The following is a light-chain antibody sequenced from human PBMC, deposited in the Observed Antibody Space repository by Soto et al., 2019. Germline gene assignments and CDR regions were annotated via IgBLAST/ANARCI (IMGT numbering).Light chain of an antibody. J-gene: IGKJ5*01. CDR3: QQSYTTPIT. V-gene: IGKV1-39*01. Sequence: IQMTQSPASMAASVGDSVTITCRASQSISNYLNWYQQTPGKAPKLLIYAASSLHSGVPSRFSGSGSGTDFTLTISSLQPEDFATYYCQQSYTTPITFGQGTRLEIK. CDR1: QSISNY. CDR2: AAS.